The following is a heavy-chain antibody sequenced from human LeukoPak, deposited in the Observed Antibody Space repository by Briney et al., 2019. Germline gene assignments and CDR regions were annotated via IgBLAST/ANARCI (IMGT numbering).Heavy chain of an antibody. V-gene: IGHV4-34*01. CDR2: INHSGST. CDR1: GGSFSGYY. Sequence: PSETLSLTWAVYGGSFSGYYWSWIRQPPGKGLEWIGEINHSGSTNYNPSLKSRVTISVDTSKNQFSLKLSSVTAADTAVYYCARDRYYYGSGNAFDIWGQGTVVTVSS. CDR3: ARDRYYYGSGNAFDI. J-gene: IGHJ3*02. D-gene: IGHD3-10*01.